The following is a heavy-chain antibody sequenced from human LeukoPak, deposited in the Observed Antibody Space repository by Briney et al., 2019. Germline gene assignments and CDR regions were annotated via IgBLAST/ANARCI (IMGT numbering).Heavy chain of an antibody. CDR1: GFTFSNAW. D-gene: IGHD2-2*01. CDR2: XXXXXXXXXX. V-gene: IGHV3-15*01. CDR3: TTDTLGYCSSTSCCGSYYYYYYGMDV. Sequence: GGSLRLSCAASGFTFSNAWMSWVRQAPGKGXXXXXXXXXXXXXXXXXXXXPVKGRFTISRDDSKNTLYLQMNSLKNEDTAVYYCTTDTLGYCSSTSCCGSYYYYYYGMDVWGKGTTVTVSS. J-gene: IGHJ6*04.